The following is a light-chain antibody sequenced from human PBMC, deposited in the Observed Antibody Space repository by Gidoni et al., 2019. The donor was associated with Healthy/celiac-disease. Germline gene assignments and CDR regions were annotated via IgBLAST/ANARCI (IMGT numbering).Light chain of an antibody. CDR1: SLRSYY. CDR3: NSRDSSGNHYV. Sequence: SSELTQDPAVSVALGQTVRITCQGDSLRSYYASWYQQKPGQAPVLVIYGKNNRPSGIPERFYGSSSGNPASLTITGAQAEDEADYYCNSRDSSGNHYVFGTGTKVTVL. J-gene: IGLJ1*01. V-gene: IGLV3-19*01. CDR2: GKN.